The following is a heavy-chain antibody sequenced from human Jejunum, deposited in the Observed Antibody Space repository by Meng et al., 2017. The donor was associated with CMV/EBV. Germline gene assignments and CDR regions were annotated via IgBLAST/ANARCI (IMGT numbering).Heavy chain of an antibody. CDR2: IYYTGRT. CDR3: ARGISVYPYGMDV. Sequence: VSGGSISSHYWSWIRQPPGKGLEWIGYIYYTGRTNYNPSLKSRVTISVDTSKNQFSLMLSSVTAADTTVYYCARGISVYPYGMDVWGQGTTVTVSS. D-gene: IGHD3-16*02. CDR1: GGSISSHY. V-gene: IGHV4-59*11. J-gene: IGHJ6*02.